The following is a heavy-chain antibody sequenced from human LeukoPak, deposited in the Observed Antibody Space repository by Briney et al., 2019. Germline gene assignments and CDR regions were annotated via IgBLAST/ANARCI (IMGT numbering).Heavy chain of an antibody. V-gene: IGHV4-39*01. CDR1: GDSVSRSDSY. CDR2: IYYSGRT. J-gene: IGHJ1*01. D-gene: IGHD3-22*01. CDR3: ARRRYYDSSGYLE. Sequence: SSETLSLTCTIFGDSVSRSDSYWDWIRQPPAKGLEWIGTIYYSGRTYYSPSLKSRVTLSVDMSNNQFSLTLSSVTAADTALYFCARRRYYDSSGYLEWGQGTLVTVSS.